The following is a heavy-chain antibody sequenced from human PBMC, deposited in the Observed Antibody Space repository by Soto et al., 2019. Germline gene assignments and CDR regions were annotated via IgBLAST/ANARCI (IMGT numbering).Heavy chain of an antibody. CDR1: GGTFSNDI. V-gene: IGHV1-69*08. J-gene: IGHJ6*02. CDR3: ARDIGYCSGGSCYKDVTPRYGMDV. CDR2: IIPLLDTT. D-gene: IGHD2-15*01. Sequence: ASVKVSCKTSGGTFSNDIITWVRQAPGQGLEWMGRIIPLLDTTNYAQKFQGRVTITADKSTGTAYMELNSLRSEDTAVYYCARDIGYCSGGSCYKDVTPRYGMDVWGQGTTVTVSS.